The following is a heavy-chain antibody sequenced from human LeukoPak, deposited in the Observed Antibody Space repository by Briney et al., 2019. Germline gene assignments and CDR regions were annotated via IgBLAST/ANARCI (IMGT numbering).Heavy chain of an antibody. V-gene: IGHV3-21*01. CDR3: VRDRGSYRPIDY. J-gene: IGHJ4*02. Sequence: PGGSLRLSCEASGFPLTNYWMTWVRQAPGKGLEWVSSISSSGTYIYYRDSVKGRFTISRDNAENSLYLEMNSLRVEDTAIYYCVRDRGSYRPIDYWGQGTLVTVSS. CDR1: GFPLTNYW. D-gene: IGHD1-26*01. CDR2: ISSSGTYI.